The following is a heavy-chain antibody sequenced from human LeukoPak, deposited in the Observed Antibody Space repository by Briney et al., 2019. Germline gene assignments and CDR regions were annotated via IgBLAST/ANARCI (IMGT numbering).Heavy chain of an antibody. J-gene: IGHJ4*02. V-gene: IGHV3-21*01. Sequence: KPGGSLRLSCAASGFTFSSYSMNWVRQAPGKGLEWVSSISSSSYIYYADSVKGRFTISRDNAKNSLYLQMNSLRAEDTAVYYCARATNDYYDSSGYYRDWGQGTLVTVSS. CDR2: ISSSSYI. CDR1: GFTFSSYS. CDR3: ARATNDYYDSSGYYRD. D-gene: IGHD3-22*01.